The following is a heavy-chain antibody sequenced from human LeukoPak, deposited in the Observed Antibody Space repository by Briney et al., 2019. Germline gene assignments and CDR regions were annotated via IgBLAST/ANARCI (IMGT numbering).Heavy chain of an antibody. J-gene: IGHJ4*02. D-gene: IGHD1-26*01. CDR1: GFTFSSYE. CDR2: ISSSGSTI. Sequence: QPGGSLRLSCAASGFTFSSYEMNWVRQAPGKGLEWVSYISSSGSTIYYADSVKGRFTISRDNAKNSLYLQMNSLRAEDTAVYYCARGGKIEWELVYLPEYYFDYWGQGTLVTVSS. V-gene: IGHV3-48*03. CDR3: ARGGKIEWELVYLPEYYFDY.